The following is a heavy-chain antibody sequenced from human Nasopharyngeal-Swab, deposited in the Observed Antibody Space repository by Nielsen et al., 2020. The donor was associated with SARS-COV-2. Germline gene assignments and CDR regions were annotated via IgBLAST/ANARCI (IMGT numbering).Heavy chain of an antibody. J-gene: IGHJ6*01. Sequence: SETLSLTCSVSGGSISGYFLSWIRQPAGEGLEWIGRVYTSSSTNYNPSLKSRVTISIDMSKNQFSLELRSVTAADTAFYYCARSGTTKYGLDVWGQGTTVIVSS. D-gene: IGHD1-1*01. V-gene: IGHV4-4*07. CDR1: GGSISGYF. CDR3: ARSGTTKYGLDV. CDR2: VYTSSST.